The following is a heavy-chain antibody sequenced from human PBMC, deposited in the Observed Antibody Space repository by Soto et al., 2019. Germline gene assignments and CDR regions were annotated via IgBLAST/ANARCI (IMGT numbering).Heavy chain of an antibody. CDR3: ARGGSGYYFNY. Sequence: SETLSLTCAVSGGSISSGGYSWSWIRQPPGKGLEWIGYIYHSGSTYYNPSLKSRVTISVDRSKNQFSLKLSSVTAADTAVYYCARGGSGYYFNYWGQGTLVTVSS. D-gene: IGHD3-22*01. J-gene: IGHJ4*02. CDR1: GGSISSGGYS. CDR2: IYHSGST. V-gene: IGHV4-30-2*01.